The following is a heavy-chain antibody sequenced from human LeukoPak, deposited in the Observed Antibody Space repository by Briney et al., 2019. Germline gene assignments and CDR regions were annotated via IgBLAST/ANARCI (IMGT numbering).Heavy chain of an antibody. CDR2: INRDGSST. CDR1: GFTFSSNW. D-gene: IGHD1-26*01. CDR3: AREVGAPGAFDI. J-gene: IGHJ3*02. V-gene: IGHV3-74*01. Sequence: GGSLRLSCAASGFTFSSNWMHWVRQVPGKGLVWVSRINRDGSSTNYADSVKGRFTISRDNAKNTLYLQMNSLRAEDTAVYYCAREVGAPGAFDIWGQGTMVTVSS.